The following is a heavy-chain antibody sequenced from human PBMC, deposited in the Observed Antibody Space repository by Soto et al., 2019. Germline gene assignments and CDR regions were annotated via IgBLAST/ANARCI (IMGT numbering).Heavy chain of an antibody. CDR3: ARRLADVEMATTSENDYGMDV. Sequence: LSLTCTVSGGSISSSSYYWGWIRQPPGKGLEWIGSIYYSGSTYYNPSLKSRVTISVDTSKNQFSRKLSSVTAADTAVYYCARRLADVEMATTSENDYGMDVWGQGTTVTVSS. CDR1: GGSISSSSYY. D-gene: IGHD5-12*01. J-gene: IGHJ6*02. CDR2: IYYSGST. V-gene: IGHV4-39*01.